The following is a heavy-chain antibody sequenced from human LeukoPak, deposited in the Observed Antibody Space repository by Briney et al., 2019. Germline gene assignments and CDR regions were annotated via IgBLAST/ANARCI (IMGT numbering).Heavy chain of an antibody. D-gene: IGHD6-13*01. CDR1: GGSIRSSYYY. CDR3: ARVAAAIDY. CDR2: IYDSGST. Sequence: PSETLSLTCTVSGGSIRSSYYYWGWIRQPPGKGLEWIGSIYDSGSTYYNPSLKSRVTISVDTSKNQFSLKLSSVTAADTAVYYCARVAAAIDYWGQGTLVTVSS. V-gene: IGHV4-39*01. J-gene: IGHJ4*02.